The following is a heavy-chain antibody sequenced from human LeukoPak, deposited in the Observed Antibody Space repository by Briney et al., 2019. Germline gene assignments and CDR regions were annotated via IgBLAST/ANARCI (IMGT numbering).Heavy chain of an antibody. J-gene: IGHJ3*02. D-gene: IGHD3-10*01. V-gene: IGHV4-59*01. CDR3: ASSGAYYYGSGSYPKGAFDI. CDR2: IYYSGST. Sequence: SETLSLTCTVSGGSISSYYWSWIRQPPGKGLEWIRYIYYSGSTNYNPSLKSRVTISVDTSKNQFSLKLSSVTAADTAVYYCASSGAYYYGSGSYPKGAFDIWGQGTMVTVSS. CDR1: GGSISSYY.